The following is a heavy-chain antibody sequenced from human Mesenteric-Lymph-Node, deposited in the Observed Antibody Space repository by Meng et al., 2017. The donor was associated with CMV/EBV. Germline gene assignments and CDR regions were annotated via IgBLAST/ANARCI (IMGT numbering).Heavy chain of an antibody. CDR3: ARNVLLWFGELSDNWFDP. CDR2: TYYRSKWYN. Sequence: SSNSADWNWIEQSPSRGLEWLGKTYYRSKWYNDYAVSVQSRITINPDTSKNQFSLQLNSVTPEDTAVYYCARNVLLWFGELSDNWFDPWGQGTLVTVSS. J-gene: IGHJ5*02. D-gene: IGHD3-10*01. CDR1: SSNSAD. V-gene: IGHV6-1*01.